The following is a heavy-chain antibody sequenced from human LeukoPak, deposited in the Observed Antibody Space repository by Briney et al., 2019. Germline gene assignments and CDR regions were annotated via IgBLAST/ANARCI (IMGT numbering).Heavy chain of an antibody. V-gene: IGHV4-31*03. CDR1: GGSISSGGYF. CDR2: IYYSGST. CDR3: ARAGIAVAGTKYYYGMDV. Sequence: SETLSLTCTVSGGSISSGGYFWSWIRQHPGKGLEWIGYIYYSGSTYYNPSLKSRVTISVDTSKNQFSLKLSSVTAADTAVYYCARAGIAVAGTKYYYGMDVWGQGTTVTVSS. J-gene: IGHJ6*02. D-gene: IGHD6-19*01.